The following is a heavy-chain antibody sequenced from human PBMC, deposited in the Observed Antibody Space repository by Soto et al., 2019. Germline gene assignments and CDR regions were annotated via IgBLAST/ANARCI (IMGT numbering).Heavy chain of an antibody. J-gene: IGHJ6*04. Sequence: SLRLSCAASGFTFSSYGMHWVRQAPGKGLEWVAVIWYDGSNKYYADSVKGRFTISRDNSKNTLYLQMNSLRAEDTAVYYCARKGVAHVRTTRADYYYYGMDVWGKGTTVTVSS. V-gene: IGHV3-33*01. CDR2: IWYDGSNK. D-gene: IGHD1-26*01. CDR1: GFTFSSYG. CDR3: ARKGVAHVRTTRADYYYYGMDV.